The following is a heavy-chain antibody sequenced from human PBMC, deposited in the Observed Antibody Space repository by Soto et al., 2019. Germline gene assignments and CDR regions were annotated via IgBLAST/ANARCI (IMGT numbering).Heavy chain of an antibody. CDR2: INPGGERT. D-gene: IGHD6-25*01. CDR3: AKGFFHVALPGDPRVSGIDY. V-gene: IGHV3-23*01. J-gene: IGHJ4*02. CDR1: GFPLASYV. Sequence: AGSIRLCCAASGFPLASYVMNGVRQKTGKGLEWVSTINPGGERTYYADSVKGRFTISRDISNNTLYLQLNSLGAEDAAIYYCAKGFFHVALPGDPRVSGIDYWGQGILV.